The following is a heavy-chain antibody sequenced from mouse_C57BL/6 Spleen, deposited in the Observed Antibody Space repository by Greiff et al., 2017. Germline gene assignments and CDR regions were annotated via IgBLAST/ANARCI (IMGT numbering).Heavy chain of an antibody. CDR1: GYSFTDYN. Sequence: EVKLVESGPELVKPGASVKISCKASGYSFTDYNMNWVKQSNGKSLEWIGVINPNYGTTSYNQKFKGKATLTVDQSSSTAYMQLNSLTSEDSAVYYCARDNYYGSSASAMDYWGQGTSVTVSS. CDR2: INPNYGTT. CDR3: ARDNYYGSSASAMDY. J-gene: IGHJ4*01. D-gene: IGHD1-1*01. V-gene: IGHV1-39*01.